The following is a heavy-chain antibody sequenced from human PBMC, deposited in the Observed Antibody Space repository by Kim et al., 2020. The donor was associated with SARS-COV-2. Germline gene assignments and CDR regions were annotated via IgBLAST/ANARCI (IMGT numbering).Heavy chain of an antibody. CDR1: GYTFTSYA. Sequence: ASVKVSCKASGYTFTSYAMHWVRQAPGQRLEWMGWINAGNGNTKYSQKFQGRVTITRDTSASTAYMELSSLRSEDTAVYYCASSGGSGSYSSYYYYYGMDVWGQGTTVTVSS. CDR2: INAGNGNT. V-gene: IGHV1-3*01. D-gene: IGHD3-10*01. CDR3: ASSGGSGSYSSYYYYYGMDV. J-gene: IGHJ6*02.